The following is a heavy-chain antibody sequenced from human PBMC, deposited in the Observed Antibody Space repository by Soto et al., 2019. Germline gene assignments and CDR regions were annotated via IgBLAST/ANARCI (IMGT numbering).Heavy chain of an antibody. Sequence: EVQLLESGGGLVQPGRSRRLSCAASGFTFSSYAMSWVRQAPGKGREWVSAISGSGGTTYYAASVKGRFTISRDNSKNTLFLQMISLRAEDTAVYYCAKFFVETGGSSGWPWTFHYWGQGTLVTVSS. CDR2: ISGSGGTT. CDR1: GFTFSSYA. V-gene: IGHV3-23*01. J-gene: IGHJ4*02. CDR3: AKFFVETGGSSGWPWTFHY. D-gene: IGHD6-25*01.